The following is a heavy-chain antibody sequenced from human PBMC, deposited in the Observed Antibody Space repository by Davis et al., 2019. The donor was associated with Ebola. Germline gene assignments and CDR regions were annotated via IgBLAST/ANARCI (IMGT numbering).Heavy chain of an antibody. Sequence: PGGSLRLSCTVSSGSVSSGGYYWTWIRQPPGKGLEWIGYILYGGSTNYNPSLKSRATMSVDTSNNVISLNLQSVTAADTAVYYCARHNVGGIAWYFHLWGRGTLATVSS. D-gene: IGHD4-23*01. CDR1: SGSVSSGGYY. CDR3: ARHNVGGIAWYFHL. J-gene: IGHJ2*01. V-gene: IGHV4-61*08. CDR2: ILYGGST.